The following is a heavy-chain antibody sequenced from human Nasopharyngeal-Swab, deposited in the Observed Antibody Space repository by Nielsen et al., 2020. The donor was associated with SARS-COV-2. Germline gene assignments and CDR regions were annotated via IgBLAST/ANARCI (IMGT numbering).Heavy chain of an antibody. J-gene: IGHJ2*01. V-gene: IGHV3-15*01. CDR3: SSRSKSDWYFDL. CDR1: GFTFSNAW. CDR2: IKSKTDGGTT. Sequence: GGSLRHSCAASGFTFSNAWMSWVRQAPGKGLEWVGRIKSKTDGGTTDYAAPVKGRFTISRDDSKKTLYLQMNSLKTEDTAVYYCSSRSKSDWYFDLWGRGTLVTVSS.